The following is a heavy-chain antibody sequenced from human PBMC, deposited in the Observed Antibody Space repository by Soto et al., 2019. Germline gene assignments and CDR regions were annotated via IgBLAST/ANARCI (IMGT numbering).Heavy chain of an antibody. Sequence: PGGSLRLSCAASGFTFSSYGMHWVRQAPGKGLEWVAVISYDGSNKYYADSVKGRFTISRDNSKNTLYLQMNSLRAEDTAVYYCAKQGSDIVVVPAATYFDYWGQGTLVTVYS. CDR3: AKQGSDIVVVPAATYFDY. J-gene: IGHJ4*02. CDR2: ISYDGSNK. CDR1: GFTFSSYG. V-gene: IGHV3-30*18. D-gene: IGHD2-2*01.